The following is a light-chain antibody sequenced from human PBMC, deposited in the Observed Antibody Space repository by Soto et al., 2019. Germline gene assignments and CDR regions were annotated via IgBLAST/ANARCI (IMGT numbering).Light chain of an antibody. Sequence: GDRVTIACRASQRISSFLSWYQQKPGKAPKLLIYAASSLQSGVPSRFSGSGSGTDFTLTISSLQPEDFATYYCQQSYSTPRTFGQGTKLEIK. V-gene: IGKV1-39*01. J-gene: IGKJ2*01. CDR1: QRISSF. CDR3: QQSYSTPRT. CDR2: AAS.